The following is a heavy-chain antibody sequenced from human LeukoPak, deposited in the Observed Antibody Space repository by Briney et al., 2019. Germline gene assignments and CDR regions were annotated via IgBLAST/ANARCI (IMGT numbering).Heavy chain of an antibody. J-gene: IGHJ5*02. V-gene: IGHV4-39*01. Sequence: SETRSLTCTVSGGAISSSSYYWGWIRQPPGKGPEWIGSIHYSGTTYYNPSLKSRVIISVDTSKNQFSLKLSSVTAADTAVYYCARTGGYMVRGVQNWFDPWGQGTLVIVSS. CDR3: ARTGGYMVRGVQNWFDP. D-gene: IGHD3-10*01. CDR2: IHYSGTT. CDR1: GGAISSSSYY.